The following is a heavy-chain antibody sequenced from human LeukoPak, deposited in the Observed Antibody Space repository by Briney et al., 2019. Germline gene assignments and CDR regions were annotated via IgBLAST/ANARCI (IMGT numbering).Heavy chain of an antibody. D-gene: IGHD3-3*01. CDR3: ARELNAYYDFWSGPENWFDP. CDR1: GFTFSSYW. J-gene: IGHJ5*02. V-gene: IGHV3-7*01. Sequence: GGSLRLSCTASGFTFSSYWMSWVRQAPGKGLEWVANIKQDGSEKYYVDSVKGRFTISRDNAKNSLYLQMNSLRAEDTAEYYCARELNAYYDFWSGPENWFDPWGQGTLVTVSS. CDR2: IKQDGSEK.